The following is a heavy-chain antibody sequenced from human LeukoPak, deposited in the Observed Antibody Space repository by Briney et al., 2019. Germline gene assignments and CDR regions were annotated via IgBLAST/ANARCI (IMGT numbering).Heavy chain of an antibody. CDR3: AKDIGIALRGATFEN. V-gene: IGHV3-9*01. D-gene: IGHD3-10*01. J-gene: IGHJ4*02. CDR2: LSWNGATV. Sequence: GGSLRLSCAASSFTFSSYNMNWVRQAPGKGLEWASGLSWNGATVGYADSVKGRFTISRDNTKNSLYLQMSSLKTEDTALYYCAKDIGIALRGATFENWGQGTLVTVSS. CDR1: SFTFSSYN.